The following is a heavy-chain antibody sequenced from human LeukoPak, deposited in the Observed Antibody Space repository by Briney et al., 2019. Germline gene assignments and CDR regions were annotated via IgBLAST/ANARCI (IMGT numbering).Heavy chain of an antibody. CDR2: INHSGST. D-gene: IGHD3-16*02. Sequence: SETLSLTCAVYGGSFSGYYWSWIRQPPGKGLEWIGEINHSGSTNYNPSLKSRVTISVDTSKNQFSLKLSSVTAADTAVYYCARGNYDYVWGSYRPPEYFQHWGQGTLVTVSS. J-gene: IGHJ1*01. CDR3: ARGNYDYVWGSYRPPEYFQH. CDR1: GGSFSGYY. V-gene: IGHV4-34*01.